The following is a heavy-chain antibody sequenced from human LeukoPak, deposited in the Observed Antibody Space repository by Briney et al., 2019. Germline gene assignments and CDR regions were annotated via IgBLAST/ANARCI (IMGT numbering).Heavy chain of an antibody. CDR2: TYYSGST. V-gene: IGHV4-59*01. D-gene: IGHD2-15*01. CDR3: ARIYCSGGSCFDD. Sequence: PSETLSLTCTVSGGSISSYYWSWIRQPPGKGLEWIGYTYYSGSTNYNPSLKSRVTISVDTSKNQFSLKLSSVTAADTAVYYCARIYCSGGSCFDDWGQGTLVTVSS. J-gene: IGHJ4*02. CDR1: GGSISSYY.